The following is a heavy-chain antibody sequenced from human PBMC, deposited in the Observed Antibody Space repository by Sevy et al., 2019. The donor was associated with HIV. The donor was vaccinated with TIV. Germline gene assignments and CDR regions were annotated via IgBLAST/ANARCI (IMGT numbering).Heavy chain of an antibody. V-gene: IGHV4-39*01. J-gene: IGHJ5*02. CDR3: ARRPSYCGGDCSKENWFDP. CDR1: GGSISSSSYY. CDR2: IYYSGST. D-gene: IGHD2-21*02. Sequence: SETLSLTCTVSGGSISSSSYYWGWIRQPPGKGLEWIGSIYYSGSTYYNPSLKSRVTISVDTSKNQFSLKLSSVTAADTAVYYCARRPSYCGGDCSKENWFDPWGQGTLVTVSS.